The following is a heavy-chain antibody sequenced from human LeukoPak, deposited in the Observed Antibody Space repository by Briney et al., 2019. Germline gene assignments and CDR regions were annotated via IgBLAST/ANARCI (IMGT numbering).Heavy chain of an antibody. Sequence: GGSLRLSCAASGFTFSSYWMSWVRQAPGKGLEWVANIKQDGSEKYYVDSVKGRFTISRDNAKNSLYLQMNSLRAEDTAVYYCARDMHIGYCSSASCSDALDIWGQGTMVTVSS. CDR3: ARDMHIGYCSSASCSDALDI. J-gene: IGHJ3*02. V-gene: IGHV3-7*03. D-gene: IGHD2-2*01. CDR2: IKQDGSEK. CDR1: GFTFSSYW.